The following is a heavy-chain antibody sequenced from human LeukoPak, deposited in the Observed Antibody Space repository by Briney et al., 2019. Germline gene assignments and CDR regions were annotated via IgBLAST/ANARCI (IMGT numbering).Heavy chain of an antibody. CDR3: ARFYDSSGYLDY. CDR1: GFIVSSKY. J-gene: IGHJ4*02. D-gene: IGHD3-22*01. Sequence: GGSLRLSCAASGFIVSSKYMSWVRQTPGKGLEWVSVIYSGGTTYYADSVKGRFTISRDNSKNTLFLQMNSLRAEDTAIYYCARFYDSSGYLDYWGQGTLVTASS. V-gene: IGHV3-66*01. CDR2: IYSGGTT.